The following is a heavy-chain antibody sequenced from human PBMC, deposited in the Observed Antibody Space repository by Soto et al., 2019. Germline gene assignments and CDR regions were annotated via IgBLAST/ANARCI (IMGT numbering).Heavy chain of an antibody. CDR1: GFTFSGSA. J-gene: IGHJ3*02. V-gene: IGHV3-73*01. Sequence: GGSLRLSCAASGFTFSGSAMHWVRQASGKGLEWVGRIRSKANSYATAYAASVKGRFTISRDDSKNTAYLQMNSLKTEDTAVYYCTRPGTYDYGDLDAFDIWGQGTMVTVSS. D-gene: IGHD4-17*01. CDR2: IRSKANSYAT. CDR3: TRPGTYDYGDLDAFDI.